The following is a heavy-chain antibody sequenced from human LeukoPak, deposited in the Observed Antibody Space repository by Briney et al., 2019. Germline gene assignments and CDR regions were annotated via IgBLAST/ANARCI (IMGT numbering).Heavy chain of an antibody. D-gene: IGHD1-14*01. CDR3: ARNGGGYIRDPYYFDY. CDR1: GFMFSDYY. Sequence: GGSLRLSCAASGFMFSDYYMSWIRQAPGKGLEWVSYISSSSGFTNYADSVKGRFTISRDNAKNSLYLQMNSLRAEDTAVYYCARNGGGYIRDPYYFDYWGQGTLVTVSS. CDR2: ISSSSGFT. J-gene: IGHJ4*02. V-gene: IGHV3-11*03.